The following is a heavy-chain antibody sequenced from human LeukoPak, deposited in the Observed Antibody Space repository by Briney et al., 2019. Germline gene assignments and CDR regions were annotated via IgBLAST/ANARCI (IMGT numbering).Heavy chain of an antibody. CDR1: GFTVSSNY. CDR3: ARAGCSGGMCLYYFDY. Sequence: GGSLRLSCAASGFTVSSNYMCWVRQAPGKGLVWVSVIYSGGSTNYADSVKGRFTISRDNSKNTLYLQMNSLRVDDTAVYYCARAGCSGGMCLYYFDYGGQGTLVTVS. V-gene: IGHV3-66*01. D-gene: IGHD2-15*01. J-gene: IGHJ4*02. CDR2: IYSGGST.